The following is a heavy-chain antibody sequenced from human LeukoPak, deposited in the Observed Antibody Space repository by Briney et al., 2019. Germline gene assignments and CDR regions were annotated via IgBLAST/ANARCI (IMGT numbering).Heavy chain of an antibody. CDR3: ATSNSYGYLGYYYYYMDV. CDR1: GGSISSGDYY. CDR2: IYYSGST. V-gene: IGHV4-30-4*08. D-gene: IGHD5-18*01. J-gene: IGHJ6*03. Sequence: PSETLSLTCTVSGGSISSGDYYWSWIRQPPGKGLEWIGYIYYSGSTYYNPSLKSRVTISVDTSKNQFSLKLSSVTAADTAVYYCATSNSYGYLGYYYYYMDVWGKGTTVTVSS.